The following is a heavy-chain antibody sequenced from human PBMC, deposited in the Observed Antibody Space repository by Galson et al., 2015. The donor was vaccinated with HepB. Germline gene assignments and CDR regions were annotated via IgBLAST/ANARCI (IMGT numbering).Heavy chain of an antibody. D-gene: IGHD2-8*01. V-gene: IGHV3-21*01. Sequence: SLRLSCAASGFTFSSYSMNWVRQAPGKGLEWVSSISSSSSYIYYADSVKGRFTISRDNAKNSLYLQMNSLRAEDTAVYYCARGGCTNGVCYTTRYAFDIWGQGTMVTVSS. CDR2: ISSSSSYI. J-gene: IGHJ3*02. CDR1: GFTFSSYS. CDR3: ARGGCTNGVCYTTRYAFDI.